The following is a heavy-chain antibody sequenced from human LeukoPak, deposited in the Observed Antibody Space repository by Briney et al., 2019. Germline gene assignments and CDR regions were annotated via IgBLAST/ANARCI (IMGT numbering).Heavy chain of an antibody. D-gene: IGHD3-22*01. CDR2: IKPDGSEK. J-gene: IGHJ4*02. CDR1: GFTFSNYW. V-gene: IGHV3-7*01. CDR3: VRDRFGYSDY. Sequence: QPGGSLRLSCAASGFTFSNYWMSWVRQARGKGLEWVAKIKPDGSEKYYVDSVKGRLTISKDDAKNSLYLQIHSLRADDTAVYYCVRDRFGYSDYWGQGTLVTVSS.